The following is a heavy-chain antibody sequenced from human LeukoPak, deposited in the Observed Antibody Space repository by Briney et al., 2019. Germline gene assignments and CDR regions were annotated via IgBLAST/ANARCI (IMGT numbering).Heavy chain of an antibody. CDR1: GGSISNYY. Sequence: SETLSLTCTVSGGSISNYYWSWIRQPAGKGLEWIGRIYTSGSTNYNPSLKSRVTMSVDTSKNQFSLKLSSVTAADTAVYYCARHPAGPDTVHYCSSTSCYAFDIWGQGTMVTVSS. J-gene: IGHJ3*02. V-gene: IGHV4-4*07. CDR2: IYTSGST. D-gene: IGHD2-2*01. CDR3: ARHPAGPDTVHYCSSTSCYAFDI.